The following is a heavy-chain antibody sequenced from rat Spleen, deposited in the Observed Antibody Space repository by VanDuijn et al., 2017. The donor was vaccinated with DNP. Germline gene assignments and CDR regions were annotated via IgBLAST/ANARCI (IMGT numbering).Heavy chain of an antibody. CDR3: AKNSGYYFDY. J-gene: IGHJ2*01. Sequence: EVQLVESGGGLVQPGRSLKLSCAASGFNFYDYWMAWVRQAPKKGLEWVATISTSGSRTYYPDSVKGRFTISRDNAKSSLYLQMNSLKSEDTATYYCAKNSGYYFDYWGQGVMVTVSS. CDR1: GFNFYDYW. D-gene: IGHD4-3*01. CDR2: ISTSGSRT. V-gene: IGHV5-7*01.